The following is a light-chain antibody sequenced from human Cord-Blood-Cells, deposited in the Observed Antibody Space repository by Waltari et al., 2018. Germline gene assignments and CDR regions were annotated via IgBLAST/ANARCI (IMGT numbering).Light chain of an antibody. Sequence: QSVLTQPPSASGTPGPRGTISCSGSSPNIGSNHVYWYQQLPGTAPKLLIYRNNQRPSGVPDRFSGSKSGTSASLAISGLRSEDEADYYCAAWDDSLSGYVFGTGTKVTVL. CDR1: SPNIGSNH. CDR3: AAWDDSLSGYV. V-gene: IGLV1-47*01. CDR2: RNN. J-gene: IGLJ1*01.